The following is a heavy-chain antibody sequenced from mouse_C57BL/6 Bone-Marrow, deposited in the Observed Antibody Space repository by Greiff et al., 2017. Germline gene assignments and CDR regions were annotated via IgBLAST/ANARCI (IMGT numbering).Heavy chain of an antibody. CDR2: IDPNSGGT. CDR1: GYTFTSYW. D-gene: IGHD2-10*02. J-gene: IGHJ2*01. CDR3: ERGYFGYFDY. Sequence: QVQLQQPGAELVKPGASVKLSCKASGYTFTSYWMHWVKQRPGRGLEWSGRIDPNSGGTKYNEKFKSKATLTVDKTDSTADMQLSSLTSEDSAVYCCERGYFGYFDYWGQGTTLTVSS. V-gene: IGHV1-72*01.